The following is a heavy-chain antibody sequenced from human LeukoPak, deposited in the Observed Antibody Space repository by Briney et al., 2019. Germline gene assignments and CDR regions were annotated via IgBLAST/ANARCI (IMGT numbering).Heavy chain of an antibody. CDR1: GFTFSNYA. D-gene: IGHD2-15*01. CDR2: ISGSGDST. Sequence: PGGSLRLSCAASGFTFSNYAMSWVRQAPGKGLEWVAVISGSGDSTYHADSVKGRFTISRDNSSNTLYLQMNSLRAEDTAIYYCAKVRSAVVAAATNYWGQGTLVTVSS. CDR3: AKVRSAVVAAATNY. J-gene: IGHJ4*02. V-gene: IGHV3-23*01.